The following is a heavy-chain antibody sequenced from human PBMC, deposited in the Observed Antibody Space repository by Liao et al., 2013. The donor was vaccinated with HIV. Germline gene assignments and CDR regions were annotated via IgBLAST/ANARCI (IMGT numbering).Heavy chain of an antibody. V-gene: IGHV4-30-4*08. CDR1: GGSISSDDYS. J-gene: IGHJ4*02. Sequence: QVQLQESGPGLVKPSQTLSLTCTVSGGSISSDDYSWNWIRQPPGKGLEWIGNIYYSGSTYYNPSLKSRVSISIDTSKNQFSLKLSSVTAADTAVYYCATYYYDSSGYFVWGQGALVTVSS. CDR3: ATYYYDSSGYFV. CDR2: IYYSGST. D-gene: IGHD3-22*01.